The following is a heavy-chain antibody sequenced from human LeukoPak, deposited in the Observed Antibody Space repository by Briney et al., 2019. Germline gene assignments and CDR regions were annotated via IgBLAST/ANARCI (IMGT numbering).Heavy chain of an antibody. CDR1: GGSISSSSYY. CDR3: ATPYYGSGSYFGY. Sequence: LETLSLTCTVSGGSISSSSYYWGWIRQPPGKGLEWIGSIYYSGSTYYNPSLKSRVTISVDTSKNQFSLKLSSVTAADTAVYYCATPYYGSGSYFGYWGQGTLVTVSS. J-gene: IGHJ4*02. D-gene: IGHD3-10*01. V-gene: IGHV4-39*07. CDR2: IYYSGST.